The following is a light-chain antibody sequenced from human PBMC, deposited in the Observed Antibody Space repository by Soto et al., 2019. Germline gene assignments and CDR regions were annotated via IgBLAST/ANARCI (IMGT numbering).Light chain of an antibody. CDR2: ATS. CDR1: QTVISSY. J-gene: IGKJ4*01. CDR3: QQYDSSHLT. V-gene: IGKV3-20*01. Sequence: ENVLTQSPGTLSLSPGERATLSCRASQTVISSYLAWYQQKPGQAPSLLVYATSSRAAGIPDRCSGSGSGTDFTLTISRLEPEDFAVYYCQQYDSSHLTFGGGTKVEIK.